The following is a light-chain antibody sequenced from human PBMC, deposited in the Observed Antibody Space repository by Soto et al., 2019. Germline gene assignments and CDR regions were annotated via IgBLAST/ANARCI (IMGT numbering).Light chain of an antibody. CDR3: AAWDDSQTSWV. J-gene: IGLJ3*02. CDR2: SNN. Sequence: QSVLTQPPSASGTPGHRVTISCSGSSSTMGSDTVNWYQQVPGTAPKLLIYSNNQRPSGVPDRISGSKSGTSASLAISGLQSEDEADYYCAAWDDSQTSWVFGGGTQLTVL. V-gene: IGLV1-44*01. CDR1: SSTMGSDT.